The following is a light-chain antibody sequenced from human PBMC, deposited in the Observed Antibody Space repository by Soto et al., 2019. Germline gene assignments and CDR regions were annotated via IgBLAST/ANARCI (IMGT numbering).Light chain of an antibody. Sequence: SYELTQPPSVSVAPGKTARITCGGNNIGSKSVPWYQQKPGQAPVLVIYYDSDRPSGIPERFSGSNSGNTATLTISRVEAGDDADYYCQVWDSSSDHYVFGTGTKLTVL. CDR3: QVWDSSSDHYV. J-gene: IGLJ1*01. CDR2: YDS. CDR1: NIGSKS. V-gene: IGLV3-21*04.